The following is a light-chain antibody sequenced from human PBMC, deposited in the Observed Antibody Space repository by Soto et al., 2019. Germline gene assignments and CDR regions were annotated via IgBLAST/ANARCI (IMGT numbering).Light chain of an antibody. CDR1: RSLSSSY. J-gene: IGKJ2*01. CDR3: QQQGT. CDR2: AAS. Sequence: EIVLTQSPGTLSLSPGERATLSCRASRSLSSSYVVWYQQKPGQAPRLLIYAASRRATGIPDRFSGSGSATEYTHTISRLEPEDFAVYYCQQQGTFGQGTKLEIK. V-gene: IGKV3-20*01.